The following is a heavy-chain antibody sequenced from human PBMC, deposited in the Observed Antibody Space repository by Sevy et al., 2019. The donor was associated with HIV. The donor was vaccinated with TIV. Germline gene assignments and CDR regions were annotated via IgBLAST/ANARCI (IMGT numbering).Heavy chain of an antibody. J-gene: IGHJ4*02. CDR2: TIGYNGNT. CDR1: GYTFTRYD. D-gene: IGHD1-1*01. V-gene: IGHV1-18*04. Sequence: ASVKVSCKASGYTFTRYDISWVRQAPGQGLEWMGCTIGYNGNTNYAQKLQGRVTMTTDTSTNTAYMELRSLRSDDTAVYYCARDRENLESLDSWGQGTLVTVSS. CDR3: ARDRENLESLDS.